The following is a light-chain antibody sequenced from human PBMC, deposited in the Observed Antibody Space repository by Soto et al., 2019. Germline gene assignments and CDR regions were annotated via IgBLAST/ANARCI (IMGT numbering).Light chain of an antibody. Sequence: QSVLTQPASVSGSPGQSITISCTGTSSYVGAYNYVSWYQQHPAKVPKLMICDVSNRPSGVSDRFSGSKSGNTASLTISGLQAEDEADYYCYSYTSSSTYVFGTGTKVTVL. CDR3: YSYTSSSTYV. J-gene: IGLJ1*01. CDR2: DVS. CDR1: SSYVGAYNY. V-gene: IGLV2-14*01.